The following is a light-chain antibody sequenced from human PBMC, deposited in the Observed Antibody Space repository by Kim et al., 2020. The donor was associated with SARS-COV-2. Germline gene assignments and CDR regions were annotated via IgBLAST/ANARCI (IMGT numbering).Light chain of an antibody. CDR3: AAWDDSLNGV. Sequence: GQRVTVSCSGVSSNIGSNTVNWYQQLPGTAPKLLIYSNNQRPSGVPDRFSGSKSGTSASLAISGLQSEDEADYYCAAWDDSLNGVFGGGTKLTVL. V-gene: IGLV1-44*01. J-gene: IGLJ3*02. CDR1: SSNIGSNT. CDR2: SNN.